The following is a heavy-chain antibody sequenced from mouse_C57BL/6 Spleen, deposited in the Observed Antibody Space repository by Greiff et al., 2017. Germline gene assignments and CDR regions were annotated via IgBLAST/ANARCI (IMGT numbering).Heavy chain of an antibody. CDR2: ILPGSGST. CDR3: ARRGGYYPD. D-gene: IGHD2-3*01. J-gene: IGHJ2*01. CDR1: GYTFTGYW. V-gene: IGHV1-9*01. Sequence: QVQLKESGAELMKPGASVKLSCKATGYTFTGYWIEWVKQRPGHGLEWIGEILPGSGSTNYNEKFKDKATFTVDTSSNTAYMQLISLTTEDSAIDYCARRGGYYPDWGQGTTLTVSS.